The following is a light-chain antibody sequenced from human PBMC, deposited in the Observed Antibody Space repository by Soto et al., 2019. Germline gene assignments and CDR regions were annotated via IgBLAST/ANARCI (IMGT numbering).Light chain of an antibody. CDR2: AAS. Sequence: AIQMTQSPSSLSTSVGDRVTITCRASQGINFDVAWYQQKPGKAPKLLIYAASSLQSGVPSRFSGSGSGTDFTLTISSLQPEDFATYYCLQDYSYPYTFGQGTRLEIK. CDR1: QGINFD. CDR3: LQDYSYPYT. J-gene: IGKJ5*01. V-gene: IGKV1-6*01.